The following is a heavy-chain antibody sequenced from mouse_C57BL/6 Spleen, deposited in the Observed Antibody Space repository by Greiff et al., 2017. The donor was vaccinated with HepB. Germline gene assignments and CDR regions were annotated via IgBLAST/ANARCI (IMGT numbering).Heavy chain of an antibody. CDR3: ARLGGGRAMDY. V-gene: IGHV1-59*01. Sequence: QVQLQQPGAELVRPGTSVKLSCKASGYTFTSYWMHWVKQRPGQGLEWIGVIDPSDSYTNYNQKFKGKATLTVDTSSSTAYMQLSSLTSEDSAVYYCARLGGGRAMDYWGQGTSVTVSS. D-gene: IGHD1-1*02. CDR1: GYTFTSYW. CDR2: IDPSDSYT. J-gene: IGHJ4*01.